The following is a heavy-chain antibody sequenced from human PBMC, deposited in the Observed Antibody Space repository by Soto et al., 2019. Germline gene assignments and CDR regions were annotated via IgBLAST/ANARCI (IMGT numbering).Heavy chain of an antibody. CDR2: IYYSGST. CDR3: AREWYCISTSCYAPQEGTYGMDV. V-gene: IGHV4-30-4*02. J-gene: IGHJ6*02. CDR1: GGSISSSDYY. D-gene: IGHD2-2*01. Sequence: SETLSLTCTVSGGSISSSDYYWSWIRQPPGKGLEWIGYIYYSGSTYYNPSLKSRVTISVDTSKNQFSLKLSSVTAADTAAYYCAREWYCISTSCYAPQEGTYGMDVWGQGTTVT.